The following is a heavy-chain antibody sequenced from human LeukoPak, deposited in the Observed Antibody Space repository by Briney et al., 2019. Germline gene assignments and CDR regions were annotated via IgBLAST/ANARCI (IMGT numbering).Heavy chain of an antibody. J-gene: IGHJ4*02. Sequence: GGSLRLSCAASGFTFSSYEMNWVRQAPGKGLEWVSYISSSGSTIYYADSVKGRFTISRDNAKNSLYLQMNSLRAEDTAVYYCARGDSGSYYFDYRGQGTLVTVSS. CDR3: ARGDSGSYYFDY. CDR2: ISSSGSTI. CDR1: GFTFSSYE. D-gene: IGHD1-26*01. V-gene: IGHV3-48*03.